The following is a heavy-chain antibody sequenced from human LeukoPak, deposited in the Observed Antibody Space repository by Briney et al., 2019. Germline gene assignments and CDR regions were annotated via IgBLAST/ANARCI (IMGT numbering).Heavy chain of an antibody. J-gene: IGHJ3*02. CDR2: INPNSGGT. CDR1: GYTFTGYY. V-gene: IGHV1-2*06. Sequence: ASVKVSCKASGYTFTGYYMHWVRQAPGQGLEWMGRINPNSGGTNYAQKFQGRVTMTRDTSICTAYMELSRLRSDDTAVYYCARSGQQLAQEAFDIWGQGTMVTVSS. D-gene: IGHD6-13*01. CDR3: ARSGQQLAQEAFDI.